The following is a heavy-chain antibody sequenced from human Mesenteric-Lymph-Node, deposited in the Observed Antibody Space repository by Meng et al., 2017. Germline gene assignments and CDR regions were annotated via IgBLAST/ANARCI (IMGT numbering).Heavy chain of an antibody. Sequence: VQLQESGPGLVEPSQTLSLTCTVSGGSMGSGNYYWSWIRQPPGKGLEWIGYIHHSGSAYYNPSLKSRVSISVDTSKNQFSLNLNSMTAADTAVYYCASFDHIPRRNYFDYWGQGTLVTVSS. J-gene: IGHJ4*02. V-gene: IGHV4-30-4*01. CDR1: GGSMGSGNYY. CDR3: ASFDHIPRRNYFDY. D-gene: IGHD2-21*01. CDR2: IHHSGSA.